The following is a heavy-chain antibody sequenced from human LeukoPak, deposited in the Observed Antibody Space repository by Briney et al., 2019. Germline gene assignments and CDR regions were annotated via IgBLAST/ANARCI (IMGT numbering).Heavy chain of an antibody. CDR2: ISAYNGNT. V-gene: IGHV1-18*01. D-gene: IGHD1-26*01. CDR1: GYTFTSYG. CDR3: ARVLREQDFDY. Sequence: GASVKVSCKASGYTFTSYGIRWVRQAPGQGLEWMGWISAYNGNTNYAQKLQGRVTMTTNTSTSTAYMELRSLRSDDTAVYYCARVLREQDFDYWGQGTLVTVSS. J-gene: IGHJ4*02.